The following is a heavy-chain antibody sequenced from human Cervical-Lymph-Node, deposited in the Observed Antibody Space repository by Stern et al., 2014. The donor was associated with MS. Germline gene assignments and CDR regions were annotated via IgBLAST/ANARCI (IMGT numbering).Heavy chain of an antibody. J-gene: IGHJ4*02. CDR3: ARAVRNQLLSEY. D-gene: IGHD2-2*01. CDR1: GYTFSSYD. V-gene: IGHV1-8*01. Sequence: VQLLQFGAEVKKPGASVKVSCKASGYTFSSYDITWVRQASGHGLEWMGWMNPYSGNTGYAQKFKGRVSMTSDPSISTVYMELTSLTSDDTAVYFCARAVRNQLLSEYWGQGTLVTVSS. CDR2: MNPYSGNT.